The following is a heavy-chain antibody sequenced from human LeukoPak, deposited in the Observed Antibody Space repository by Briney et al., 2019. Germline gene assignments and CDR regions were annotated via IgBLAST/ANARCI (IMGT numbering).Heavy chain of an antibody. V-gene: IGHV2-70*11. CDR3: ARIVPLGSGSYYIFDC. J-gene: IGHJ4*02. Sequence: EAVPALCKPTQTPAVTCSFSGFSFSSSGMCVSWVRQPPGEAMEWLARIDWAEDKYYSTSLKTRLTISKDTSKNQVVLTMTNMDPVDTATYYCARIVPLGSGSYYIFDCWGQGTLVTVSS. CDR1: GFSFSSSGMC. D-gene: IGHD3-10*01. CDR2: IDWAEDK.